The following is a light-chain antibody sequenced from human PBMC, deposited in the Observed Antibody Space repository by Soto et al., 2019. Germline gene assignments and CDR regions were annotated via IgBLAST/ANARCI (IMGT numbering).Light chain of an antibody. CDR3: QQSYNTPLG. CDR1: QSISIY. V-gene: IGKV1-39*01. J-gene: IGKJ3*01. CDR2: DAS. Sequence: DIQMTQSPSSLSASVGDRVTITCRASQSISIYLHWYQQKPGKTPELLIYDASTLQSGFPSRFSGSGSGTDFTLSISSLQPEDFATYYCQQSYNTPLGFGPGTKVDFK.